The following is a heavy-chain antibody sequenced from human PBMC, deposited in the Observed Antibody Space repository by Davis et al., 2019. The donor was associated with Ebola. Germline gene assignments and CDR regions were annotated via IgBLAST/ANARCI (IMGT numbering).Heavy chain of an antibody. J-gene: IGHJ6*03. CDR1: GFTFDDYT. D-gene: IGHD1-26*01. V-gene: IGHV3-43*01. Sequence: GESLKISCAASGFTFDDYTMHWVRQAPGKGLEWVSLISWDGGSTYYADSVKGRFTISRDNSKNSLYLQMNSLRAEDTAVYYCARRIVGATMRAIYYYMDVWGKGTTVTVSS. CDR3: ARRIVGATMRAIYYYMDV. CDR2: ISWDGGST.